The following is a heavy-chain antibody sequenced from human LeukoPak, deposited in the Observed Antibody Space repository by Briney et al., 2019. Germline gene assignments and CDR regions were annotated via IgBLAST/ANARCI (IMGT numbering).Heavy chain of an antibody. D-gene: IGHD1-1*01. J-gene: IGHJ6*04. V-gene: IGHV4-59*01. CDR1: GGSISSYY. CDR2: IYYSGST. CDR3: ARVGSGTTGAYYYYGMDV. Sequence: PSETLSLTCTVSGGSISSYYWSWIRQPPGKGLEWIGYIYYSGSTNYNPSPKSRVTISVDTSKNQFSLKLSSVTAADTAVYYCARVGSGTTGAYYYYGMDVWGKGTTVTVSS.